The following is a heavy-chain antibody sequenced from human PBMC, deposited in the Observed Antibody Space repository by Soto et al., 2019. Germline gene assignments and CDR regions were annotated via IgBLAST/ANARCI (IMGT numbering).Heavy chain of an antibody. J-gene: IGHJ6*04. CDR2: IIPIFGTA. CDR3: ATVLRFLEWLPRDYYYYGLDV. CDR1: GGTFSSYA. Sequence: ASVKVSCKASGGTFSSYAISWVRQAPGQGLEWMGGIIPIFGTANYAQKFQGRVTITADESTSTAYMELSSLRSEDTAVYYCATVLRFLEWLPRDYYYYGLDVWGKGTTVTVSS. V-gene: IGHV1-69*13. D-gene: IGHD3-3*01.